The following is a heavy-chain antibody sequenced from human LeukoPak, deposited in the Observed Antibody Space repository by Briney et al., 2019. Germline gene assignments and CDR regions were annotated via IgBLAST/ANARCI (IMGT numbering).Heavy chain of an antibody. D-gene: IGHD3-3*01. CDR2: ISAYNGNT. CDR1: GYTFTSYG. CDR3: ARLRPPGPFGVAEGYFDY. J-gene: IGHJ4*02. Sequence: GASVKVSCKASGYTFTSYGISWVRQAPGQGLEWMGWISAYNGNTNYAQKLQGRVTMTRDTSISTAYMELSRLRSDDTAVYYCARLRPPGPFGVAEGYFDYWGQGTLVTVSS. V-gene: IGHV1-18*01.